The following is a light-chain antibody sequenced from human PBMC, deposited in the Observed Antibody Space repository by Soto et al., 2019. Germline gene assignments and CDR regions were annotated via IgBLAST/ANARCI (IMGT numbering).Light chain of an antibody. V-gene: IGLV4-69*01. CDR3: QTWGSGNVV. Sequence: QSVLTQSPSASASLGASVKLTCTLSSGHSSYVIAWHQQQPEKGPRYLMKLNSDGSHSKGDGIPDRFSGSSSGAERYLTISGRQSEDEADYYCQTWGSGNVVFGGGTKLTVL. CDR1: SGHSSYV. CDR2: LNSDGSH. J-gene: IGLJ2*01.